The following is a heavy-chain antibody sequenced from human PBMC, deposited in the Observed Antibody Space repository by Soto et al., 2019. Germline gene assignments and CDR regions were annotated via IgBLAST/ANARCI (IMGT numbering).Heavy chain of an antibody. CDR2: ISGSGGST. V-gene: IGHV3-23*01. CDR1: GFTFSSYA. CDR3: AKDSAPYYDILTGYSTNYYYGMDV. J-gene: IGHJ6*02. D-gene: IGHD3-9*01. Sequence: GGSLRLSCAASGFTFSSYAMSWVRQAPGKGLEWVSAISGSGGSTYYADSVKGRFTISRDNSKNTLYLQMNSLRAEDTAVYYCAKDSAPYYDILTGYSTNYYYGMDVWGQGTTVTVSS.